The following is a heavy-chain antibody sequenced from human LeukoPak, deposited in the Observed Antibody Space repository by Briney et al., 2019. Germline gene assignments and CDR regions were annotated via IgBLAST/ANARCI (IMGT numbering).Heavy chain of an antibody. J-gene: IGHJ4*02. CDR3: ARDPESVITMIVVGGYFDY. CDR2: INSDGSST. CDR1: GFTFSSYW. Sequence: GGSLRLSCAASGFTFSSYWMHWVRQAPGKGLVWVSRINSDGSSTSYADSVKGRFTISRDNAKNTLYLQMNSLRAEDTAVYYCARDPESVITMIVVGGYFDYWGQGTLVTVSS. D-gene: IGHD3-22*01. V-gene: IGHV3-74*01.